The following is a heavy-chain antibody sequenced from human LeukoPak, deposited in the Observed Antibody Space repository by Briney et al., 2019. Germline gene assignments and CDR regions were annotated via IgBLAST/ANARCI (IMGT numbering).Heavy chain of an antibody. CDR3: ATSGITIFGVVRRYGMDV. V-gene: IGHV1-24*01. CDR1: GYTLTELS. J-gene: IGHJ6*02. Sequence: AASVNVSCKVSGYTLTELSMHWVRQAPGKGLEWMGGFDPEDGETIYALKFQGRVTMTEDTSTDTAYMELSSLRSEDTAVYYCATSGITIFGVVRRYGMDVWGQGTTVTASS. CDR2: FDPEDGET. D-gene: IGHD3-3*01.